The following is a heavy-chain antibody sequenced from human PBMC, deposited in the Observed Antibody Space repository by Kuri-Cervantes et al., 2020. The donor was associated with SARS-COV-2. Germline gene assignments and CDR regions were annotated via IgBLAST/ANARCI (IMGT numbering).Heavy chain of an antibody. CDR1: GYTFTSYY. V-gene: IGHV1-46*01. CDR3: ARSISGITGTTAAFDI. J-gene: IGHJ3*02. D-gene: IGHD1-20*01. Sequence: ASVKVSCKASGYTFTSYYMHWVRQAPGQGLEWMGIINPSGGSTSYAQKFQGRVTMTRDTSTSTVYMELSSLRSEDTAVYYCARSISGITGTTAAFDIWGQGTMVT. CDR2: INPSGGST.